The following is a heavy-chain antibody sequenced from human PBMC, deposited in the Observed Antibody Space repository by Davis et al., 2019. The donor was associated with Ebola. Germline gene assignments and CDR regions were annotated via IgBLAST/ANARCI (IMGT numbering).Heavy chain of an antibody. V-gene: IGHV1-2*04. CDR1: GYTFTGYY. J-gene: IGHJ6*02. D-gene: IGHD3-3*01. CDR3: ARETSTYYDFWSGLTPRYYYYGMDV. CDR2: INPNSGGT. Sequence: ASVKVSCKASGYTFTGYYMHWVRQAPGQGLEWMGWINPNSGGTNYAQKFQGWVTMTRDTSISTAYMELSRLRSDDTAVYYCARETSTYYDFWSGLTPRYYYYGMDVWGQGTTVTVSS.